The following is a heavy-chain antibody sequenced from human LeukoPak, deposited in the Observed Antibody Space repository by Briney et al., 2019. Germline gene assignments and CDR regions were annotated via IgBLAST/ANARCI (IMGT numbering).Heavy chain of an antibody. V-gene: IGHV7-4-1*02. CDR1: GYTFTSYA. J-gene: IGHJ5*02. CDR2: INTNTGNP. D-gene: IGHD2-15*01. Sequence: ASVKVSCKASGYTFTSYAMNWVRQAPGQGLEWMGWINTNTGNPTYAQGFTGRFVFSLDTSVSTAYLQISSLKAEDTAVHYCARYPWYCSGGSCYDNWFDPWGQGTLVTVSS. CDR3: ARYPWYCSGGSCYDNWFDP.